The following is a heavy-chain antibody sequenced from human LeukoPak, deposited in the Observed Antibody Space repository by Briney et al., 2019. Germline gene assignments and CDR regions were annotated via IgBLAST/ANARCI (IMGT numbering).Heavy chain of an antibody. Sequence: GRSLRLSCAASGFTFSSYWMHWVRQAPGKGLVWVSRINSDGSSTSYADSVKGRLTISRDNAKNTLYLQMNSLRAEDTAVYYCARDGCSGTSCYFIDYWGQGTLITVSS. J-gene: IGHJ4*02. D-gene: IGHD2-2*01. CDR3: ARDGCSGTSCYFIDY. CDR2: INSDGSST. V-gene: IGHV3-74*01. CDR1: GFTFSSYW.